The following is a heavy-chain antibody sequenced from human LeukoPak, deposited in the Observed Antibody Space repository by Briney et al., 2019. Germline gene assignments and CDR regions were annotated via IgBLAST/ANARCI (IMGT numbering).Heavy chain of an antibody. V-gene: IGHV5-51*01. Sequence: GESLKISCKGSGYSFTSYWIGWVRQMPGKGLEWMGIIYPGDSDTRYSPSFQGQVTISADKSISTAYLQWSSLRASDSAMFYCARLASSSSRSVDYWGQGTLVTVSS. D-gene: IGHD6-6*01. CDR2: IYPGDSDT. CDR1: GYSFTSYW. CDR3: ARLASSSSRSVDY. J-gene: IGHJ4*02.